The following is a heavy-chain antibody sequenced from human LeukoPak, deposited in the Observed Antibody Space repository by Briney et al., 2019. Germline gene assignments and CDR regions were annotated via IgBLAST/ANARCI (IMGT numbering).Heavy chain of an antibody. D-gene: IGHD6-19*01. Sequence: GSLRLSCAASGFSFSSYAMSWVRQAPGKGLEWVSSISGSGDNTYYAESVKGRFTISRDNSKNTLFLQMNSLRAEDTAVFYCAKRSGYTTGWFFDFRGQGTLVTVSS. CDR3: AKRSGYTTGWFFDF. J-gene: IGHJ4*02. CDR2: ISGSGDNT. V-gene: IGHV3-23*01. CDR1: GFSFSSYA.